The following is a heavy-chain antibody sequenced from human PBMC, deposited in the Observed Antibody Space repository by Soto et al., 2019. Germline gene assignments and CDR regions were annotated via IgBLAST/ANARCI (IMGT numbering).Heavy chain of an antibody. CDR2: IYYSGST. J-gene: IGHJ6*03. D-gene: IGHD6-6*01. CDR1: GGSISSSSYY. V-gene: IGHV4-39*01. CDR3: ARARSKNTSSSLEFRFDRNYYYYYYMGV. Sequence: SETLSLTCTVSGGSISSSSYYWGWIRQPPGKGLEWIGSIYYSGSTYYNPSLKSRVTISVDTSKNQFSLKLSSVTAADTAVYYCARARSKNTSSSLEFRFDRNYYYYYYMGVWGKGTTVTVSS.